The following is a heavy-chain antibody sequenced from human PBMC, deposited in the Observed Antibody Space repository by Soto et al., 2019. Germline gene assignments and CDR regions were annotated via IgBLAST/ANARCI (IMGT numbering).Heavy chain of an antibody. CDR3: VRGLVYGFNYYYYGMDV. V-gene: IGHV1-18*01. D-gene: IGHD3-10*01. J-gene: IGHJ6*02. CDR1: GYTFTSYG. Sequence: ASVKVSCKASGYTFTSYGISWVRQAPGQGLEWMGWISAYNGNTNYAQKLQGRVTMTTDTSTSTAYMELRSLRSDDTAVYYCVRGLVYGFNYYYYGMDVWGQGTTVTVSS. CDR2: ISAYNGNT.